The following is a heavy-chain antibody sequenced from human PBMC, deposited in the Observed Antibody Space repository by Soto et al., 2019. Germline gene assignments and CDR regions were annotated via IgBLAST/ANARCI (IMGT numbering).Heavy chain of an antibody. CDR3: ARARIAVAGYDY. J-gene: IGHJ4*02. D-gene: IGHD6-19*01. CDR1: GFTFSSYW. Sequence: VGSLRLSCAASGFTFSSYWMHWVRQAPGKGLVWVSRINSDGGSTSYADSVKGRFTISRDNAKNTLYLQMNSLRAEDTAVYYCARARIAVAGYDYWGQGTLVTVSS. V-gene: IGHV3-74*01. CDR2: INSDGGST.